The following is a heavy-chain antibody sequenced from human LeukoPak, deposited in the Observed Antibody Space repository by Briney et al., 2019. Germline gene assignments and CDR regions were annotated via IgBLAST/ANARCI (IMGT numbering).Heavy chain of an antibody. CDR2: TNKISPSGGP. V-gene: IGHV4-34*01. CDR1: GGSVTSDY. CDR3: ARGSGASYRIYFLQ. D-gene: IGHD1-26*01. J-gene: IGHJ1*01. Sequence: SETLSLTCDVSGGSVTSDYWGWIRQSPGMGLEWIGETNKISPSGGPNYNPSLKSRATISLDTSKNQVSLKLTSVTAADAAVYFCARGSGASYRIYFLQWGLGTLVSVSS.